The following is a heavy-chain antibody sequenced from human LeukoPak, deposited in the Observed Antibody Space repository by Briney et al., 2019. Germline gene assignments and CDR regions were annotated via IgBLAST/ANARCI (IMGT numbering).Heavy chain of an antibody. D-gene: IGHD3-22*01. Sequence: ASVKVSCRASGYAFSNYSIIWERQAPGQGLEWMGWISGYSANTKYAEKFQGRVSMTTETSTTTAYKELRSLASDDEAVYYCARAHSGSLRSPFDLWGQGTLVTVSS. CDR3: ARAHSGSLRSPFDL. CDR1: GYAFSNYS. CDR2: ISGYSANT. V-gene: IGHV1-18*01. J-gene: IGHJ4*02.